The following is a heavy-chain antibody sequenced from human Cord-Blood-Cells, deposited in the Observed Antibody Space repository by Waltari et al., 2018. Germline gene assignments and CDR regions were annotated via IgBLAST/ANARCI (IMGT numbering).Heavy chain of an antibody. V-gene: IGHV3-64*01. CDR2: ISSNGGST. CDR3: ARGSGSLHAFDI. CDR1: GFTFSSYA. Sequence: EVQLVESGGGLVQPGGSLRLSCAASGFTFSSYAMHWVRQAPGKGLEYVSAISSNGGSTYYANSVKGRFTISRDNSKNTLYLQMDSLRAEDMAVYYCARGSGSLHAFDIWGQGTMVTVSS. D-gene: IGHD3-10*01. J-gene: IGHJ3*02.